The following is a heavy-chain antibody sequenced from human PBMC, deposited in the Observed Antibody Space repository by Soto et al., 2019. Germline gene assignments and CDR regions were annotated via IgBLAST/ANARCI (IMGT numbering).Heavy chain of an antibody. D-gene: IGHD2-15*01. J-gene: IGHJ4*02. Sequence: SVKVSCKASGGTFSSYAISWVRQAPGQGLEWMGGIIPIFGTANYAQKFQGRVTITADESTSTAYMELSSLRSEDTAVYYCAQRYCSGGSCYGENFDYWGQGTLVTVS. CDR1: GGTFSSYA. CDR2: IIPIFGTA. CDR3: AQRYCSGGSCYGENFDY. V-gene: IGHV1-69*13.